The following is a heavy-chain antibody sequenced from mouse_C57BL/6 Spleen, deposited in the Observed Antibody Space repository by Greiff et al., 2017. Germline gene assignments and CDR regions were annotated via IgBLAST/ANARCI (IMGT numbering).Heavy chain of an antibody. D-gene: IGHD1-1*01. CDR3: ARGPTVLARYFDV. CDR2: ISSGSSTI. CDR1: GFTFSDYG. Sequence: EVQLVESGGGLVKPGGSLKLSCAASGFTFSDYGMHWVRQAPEKGLEWVAYISSGSSTIYSADTVKGRFTFSRDNAKTTLFLQMTRLRSGDTAMYYCARGPTVLARYFDVWGTGTTVTVSS. J-gene: IGHJ1*03. V-gene: IGHV5-17*01.